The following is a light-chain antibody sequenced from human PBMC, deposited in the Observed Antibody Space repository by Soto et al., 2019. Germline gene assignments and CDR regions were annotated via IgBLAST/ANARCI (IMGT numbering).Light chain of an antibody. CDR3: QQYYSYPQT. V-gene: IGKV3-20*01. Sequence: EIVLTQSPGTLSLSPGEGATLSCRASQSISSNFLAWYQQKRGQAPRLLIHGASNRATGIPDRFSGSGSGTDFTLTITRLEPEDFAVYYCQQYYSYPQTFGQGTKVEIK. CDR1: QSISSNF. J-gene: IGKJ1*01. CDR2: GAS.